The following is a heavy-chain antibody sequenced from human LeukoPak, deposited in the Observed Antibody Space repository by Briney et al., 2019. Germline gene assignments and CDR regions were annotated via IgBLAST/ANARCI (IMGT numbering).Heavy chain of an antibody. CDR3: ARVAWGGGYYGMDV. V-gene: IGHV4-61*09. Sequence: SQTLSLTCTVSGGSISSGGSIGSFYWSWIRQPAGKGLEWIGEINHSGSTNYNPSLKSRVTISVDTSKNQFSLKLSSVTAADTAVYYCARVAWGGGYYGMDVWGQGTTVTVSS. D-gene: IGHD3-16*01. J-gene: IGHJ6*02. CDR1: GGSISSGGSIGSFY. CDR2: INHSGST.